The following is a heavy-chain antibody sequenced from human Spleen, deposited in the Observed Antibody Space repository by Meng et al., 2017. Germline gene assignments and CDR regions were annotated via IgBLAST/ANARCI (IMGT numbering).Heavy chain of an antibody. Sequence: SVKVSCKAPGGIFSNSVVGWVRQAPGQGLEWMGGINGVFGTTNYAQKFQGRVTITTDESTSTVYMELARLTSEDTAVYYCARGFPYYYDKSNAYYRDYWGQGTLVTVSS. CDR2: INGVFGTT. D-gene: IGHD3-22*01. V-gene: IGHV1-69*05. J-gene: IGHJ4*02. CDR3: ARGFPYYYDKSNAYYRDY. CDR1: GGIFSNSV.